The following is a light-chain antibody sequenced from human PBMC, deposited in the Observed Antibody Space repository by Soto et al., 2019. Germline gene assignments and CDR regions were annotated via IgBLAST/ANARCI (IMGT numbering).Light chain of an antibody. V-gene: IGKV1-5*03. CDR1: QSINSW. Sequence: DFQMTQSPSTLSASVGDRVTITCRASQSINSWLAWYQQKPGRAPKLLIYKASTLESGVPSRFSGSGSGTEFTLTISSLQPDDFATYYCQQYNTFARTFGQGTNVEIK. CDR3: QQYNTFART. J-gene: IGKJ1*01. CDR2: KAS.